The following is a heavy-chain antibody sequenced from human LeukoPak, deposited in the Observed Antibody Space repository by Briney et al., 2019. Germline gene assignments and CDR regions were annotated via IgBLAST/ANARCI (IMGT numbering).Heavy chain of an antibody. CDR2: IYTGGNT. J-gene: IGHJ3*02. CDR3: ARDRIAAVGNDAFDI. V-gene: IGHV3-53*04. D-gene: IGHD6-13*01. Sequence: GGSLRLSCAASGITVSSHSMSWVRQAPGKGLEWVSVIYTGGNTDYADSVKGRFTISSHRPRNTLYLQMDSLTAEDTAVYYCARDRIAAVGNDAFDIWGQGTMVTVPS. CDR1: GITVSSHS.